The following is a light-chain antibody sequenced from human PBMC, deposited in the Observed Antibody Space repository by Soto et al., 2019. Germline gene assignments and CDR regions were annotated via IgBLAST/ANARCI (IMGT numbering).Light chain of an antibody. CDR3: HQYDYSPRT. CDR2: GVF. Sequence: NVLTQSPGTLSLSPWERATLSCRASQSLSNTFLSWYQQKPGQAPRLLIYGVFSRATGIPDRFSGSGSGTDFTLTISRLEPEDSAVYFCHQYDYSPRTFGQGTKVDIK. V-gene: IGKV3-20*01. CDR1: QSLSNTF. J-gene: IGKJ1*01.